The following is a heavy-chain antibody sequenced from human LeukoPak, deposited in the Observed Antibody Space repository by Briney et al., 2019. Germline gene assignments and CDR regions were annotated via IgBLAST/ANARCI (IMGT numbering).Heavy chain of an antibody. D-gene: IGHD4-11*01. J-gene: IGHJ4*02. V-gene: IGHV1-2*06. CDR3: ARVRDYRTYDY. Sequence: VSVKVSCKASGYIFTGYYMHWVRQAPGQGLEWMGRINPNSGGTDYAQKFQGRVTMTRDTSISTAYVELSRLRSDDTAVYYCARVRDYRTYDYWGQGTLVTVSS. CDR2: INPNSGGT. CDR1: GYIFTGYY.